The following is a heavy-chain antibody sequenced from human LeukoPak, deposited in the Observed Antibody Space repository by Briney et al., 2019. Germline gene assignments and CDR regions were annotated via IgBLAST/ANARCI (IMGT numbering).Heavy chain of an antibody. CDR1: GYTFITYY. J-gene: IGHJ4*02. Sequence: ASVKVSCKASGYTFITYYIHWVRQAPGQGLEWMGIINPNGGTTSYAQKFQGRVTMTTDTSTSTAYMELRSLRSDDTAVYYCARDLKYYDFWSGYYKYYFDYWGQGTLVTVSS. D-gene: IGHD3-3*01. CDR2: INPNGGTT. CDR3: ARDLKYYDFWSGYYKYYFDY. V-gene: IGHV1-46*01.